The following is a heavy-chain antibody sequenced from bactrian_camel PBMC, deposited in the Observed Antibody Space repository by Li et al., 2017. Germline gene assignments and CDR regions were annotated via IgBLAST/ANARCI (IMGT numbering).Heavy chain of an antibody. J-gene: IGHJ4*01. CDR2: ISAARTLT. CDR1: GSIDNRC. V-gene: IGHV3S53*01. D-gene: IGHD5*01. Sequence: HVQLVESGGGSVQAGGSLKLTCLASGSIDNRCMGWFRQAPGKEREILARISAARTLTAYADSVKGRFTISRDSTNNAVYLQMNSLKPEDSAMYSCETTRSVDGTRACSTTDGARGPRSPSPQ. CDR3: ETTRSVDGTRACSTT.